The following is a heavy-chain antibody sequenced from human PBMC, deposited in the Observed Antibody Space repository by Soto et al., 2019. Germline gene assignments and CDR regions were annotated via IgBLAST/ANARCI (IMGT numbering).Heavy chain of an antibody. CDR3: AKDLKRGYSYGHNWFDP. CDR1: GGTFSSYA. V-gene: IGHV1-69*01. J-gene: IGHJ5*02. D-gene: IGHD5-18*01. Sequence: QVQLVQSGAEVKKPGSSVKVSCKASGGTFSSYAISWVRQAPGQGLEWMGGIIPIFGTANYAQKFQGRVTITADESTSTAYMELSSLRSEDTAVYYCAKDLKRGYSYGHNWFDPWGQGTLVTVSS. CDR2: IIPIFGTA.